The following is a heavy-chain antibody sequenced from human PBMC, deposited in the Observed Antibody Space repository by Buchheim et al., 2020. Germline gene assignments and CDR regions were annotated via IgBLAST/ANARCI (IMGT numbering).Heavy chain of an antibody. CDR1: GFTFSSYG. Sequence: QVQLVESGGGVVQPGRSLRLSCAASGFTFSSYGMHWVRQAPGKGLEWVAVISYDGSNKYYADSVKGRFTISRDNSKNTLYLQMNSLKAEDTAVYDCAEDGIVANFDYWGQGTL. V-gene: IGHV3-30*18. J-gene: IGHJ4*02. CDR2: ISYDGSNK. D-gene: IGHD5-12*01. CDR3: AEDGIVANFDY.